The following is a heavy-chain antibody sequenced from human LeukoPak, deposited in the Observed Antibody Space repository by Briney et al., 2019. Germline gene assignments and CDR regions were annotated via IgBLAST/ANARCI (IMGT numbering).Heavy chain of an antibody. Sequence: GGSLRLSCAASGFTFSSYWMSWVRQSPGKGLEWVANIKEDGSQKYYVDSVKGRFTISRDNAKNSLYLQMNSLRGEDAAVYYCARGLTRSDYWGQGTLVTVSS. CDR1: GFTFSSYW. CDR2: IKEDGSQK. V-gene: IGHV3-7*04. CDR3: ARGLTRSDY. J-gene: IGHJ4*02.